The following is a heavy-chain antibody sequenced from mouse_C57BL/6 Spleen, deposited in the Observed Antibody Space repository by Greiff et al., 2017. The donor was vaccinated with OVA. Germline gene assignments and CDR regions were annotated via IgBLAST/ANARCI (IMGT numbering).Heavy chain of an antibody. D-gene: IGHD1-1*01. V-gene: IGHV1-50*01. J-gene: IGHJ3*01. CDR3: ARRYGAY. CDR2: IDPSDSYT. CDR1: GYTFTSYW. Sequence: QVQLQQPGAELVKPGASVKLSCKASGYTFTSYWLQWVKQRPGQGLEWIGEIDPSDSYTNYNQKFKGKATLTVETSSSTAYMQLSSLTSEDSAVYYCARRYGAYWGQGTLVTVSA.